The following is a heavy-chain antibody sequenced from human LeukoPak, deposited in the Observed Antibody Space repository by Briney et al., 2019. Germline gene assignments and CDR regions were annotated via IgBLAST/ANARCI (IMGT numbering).Heavy chain of an antibody. Sequence: ASVKVSCKASGYTFTGYYMHWVRQAPGQGLEWVGWINPTSGGTNYAQKFQGRVTMTRDTSISTAYRALSRLRSDGTAVYYCAREAWGYCSGGSCYVGGAFDIWGQGTMVTVSS. CDR2: INPTSGGT. V-gene: IGHV1-2*02. D-gene: IGHD2-15*01. CDR3: AREAWGYCSGGSCYVGGAFDI. CDR1: GYTFTGYY. J-gene: IGHJ3*02.